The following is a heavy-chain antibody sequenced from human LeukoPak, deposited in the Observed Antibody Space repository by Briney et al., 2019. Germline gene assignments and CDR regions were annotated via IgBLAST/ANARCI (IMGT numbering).Heavy chain of an antibody. CDR2: ISGSGGST. CDR3: AKSMVRGVIKGEYYYYGMDV. D-gene: IGHD3-10*01. Sequence: GGSLRLSCAASGFTFSSYAMSWVRQAPGKGLEWVSAISGSGGSTYYADSVKGRFTISRDNSKNTLYLQMNSLRAEDTAVYYCAKSMVRGVIKGEYYYYGMDVWGQGTTVTVSS. CDR1: GFTFSSYA. J-gene: IGHJ6*02. V-gene: IGHV3-23*01.